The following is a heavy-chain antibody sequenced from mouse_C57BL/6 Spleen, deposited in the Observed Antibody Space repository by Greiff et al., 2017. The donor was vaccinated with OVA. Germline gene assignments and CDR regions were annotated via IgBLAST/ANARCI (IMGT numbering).Heavy chain of an antibody. CDR2: ISNGGGST. CDR1: GFTFSDYY. V-gene: IGHV5-12*01. Sequence: EVKVEESGGGLVQPGGSLKLSCAASGFTFSDYYMYWVRQTPEKRLEWVAYISNGGGSTYYPDTVKGRFTISRDNAKNTLYLQMSRLKSEDTAMYYCARQDGYYWGQGTLVTVSA. CDR3: ARQDGYY. J-gene: IGHJ3*01. D-gene: IGHD2-3*01.